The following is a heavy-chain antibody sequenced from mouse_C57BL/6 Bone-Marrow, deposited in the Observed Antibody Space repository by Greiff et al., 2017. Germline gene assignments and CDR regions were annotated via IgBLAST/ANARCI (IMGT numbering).Heavy chain of an antibody. CDR2: IYPGSGST. CDR3: ARDGFYGNWYFDV. Sequence: QVHVKQPGAELVKPGASVKMSCKASGYTFTSYWITWVKQRPGQGLEWIGDIYPGSGSTNYNEKFKSKANLTVDTSSSTAYMQLSSLTYEDSAVYYCARDGFYGNWYFDVWGTGTTVTVSS. CDR1: GYTFTSYW. J-gene: IGHJ1*03. D-gene: IGHD2-1*01. V-gene: IGHV1-55*01.